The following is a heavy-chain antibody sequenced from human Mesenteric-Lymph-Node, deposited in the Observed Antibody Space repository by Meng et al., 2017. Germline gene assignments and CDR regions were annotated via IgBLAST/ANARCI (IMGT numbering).Heavy chain of an antibody. CDR3: AKDCYGDYDY. J-gene: IGHJ4*02. V-gene: IGHV3-23*01. Sequence: GESLKISCAASGFTFSSYWMTWVRQAPGKGLEWVSAISGSGGSTYYADSVKGRFTISRDNSKNTLYLQMNSLRAEDTAVYYCAKDCYGDYDYWGQGTLVTVSS. CDR1: GFTFSSYW. CDR2: ISGSGGST. D-gene: IGHD4-17*01.